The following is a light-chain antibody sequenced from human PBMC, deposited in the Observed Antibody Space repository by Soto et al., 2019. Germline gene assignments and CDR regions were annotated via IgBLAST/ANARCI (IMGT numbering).Light chain of an antibody. CDR3: QQYNSYPYT. CDR1: QSISSW. V-gene: IGKV1-5*03. J-gene: IGKJ2*01. Sequence: DIQMTQSPSTLSASVGDSVTITCRASQSISSWLAWYQQKPGKAPNLLIYKASSLQSGVPSRFSGSGSGTEFALTITSLQPDELATYYCQQYNSYPYTFGQGTKLEIK. CDR2: KAS.